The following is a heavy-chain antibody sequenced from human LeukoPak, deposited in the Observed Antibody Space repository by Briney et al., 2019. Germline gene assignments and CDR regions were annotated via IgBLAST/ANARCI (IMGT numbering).Heavy chain of an antibody. CDR3: TRSDDFWSGYHADY. V-gene: IGHV3-49*04. Sequence: GSLRLSCTASGFTFGDYAMSWVRQAPGKGLEWVGSIRSKAYGGTTEYAASVKGRFTISRDDSKSIAYLQMNSLKTEDTAVYYCTRSDDFWSGYHADYWGQGTLVTVSS. J-gene: IGHJ4*02. D-gene: IGHD3-3*01. CDR2: IRSKAYGGTT. CDR1: GFTFGDYA.